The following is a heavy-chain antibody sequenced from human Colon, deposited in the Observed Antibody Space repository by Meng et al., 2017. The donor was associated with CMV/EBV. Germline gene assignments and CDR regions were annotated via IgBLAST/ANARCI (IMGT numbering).Heavy chain of an antibody. J-gene: IGHJ4*02. Sequence: ASVKVSCKASGYTFSMFGISWVRQAPGQGLEWMGWINPDSGKTSYKEALQGRVTMTKDTSTSTVYMELRSLRPDDTAVYYCAAYYDFWSGYYTDRHFDYWGQGTLVTVSS. D-gene: IGHD3-3*01. V-gene: IGHV1-18*01. CDR2: INPDSGKT. CDR3: AAYYDFWSGYYTDRHFDY. CDR1: GYTFSMFG.